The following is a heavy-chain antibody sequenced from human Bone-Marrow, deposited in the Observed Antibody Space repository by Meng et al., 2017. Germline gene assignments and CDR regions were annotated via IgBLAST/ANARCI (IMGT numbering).Heavy chain of an antibody. J-gene: IGHJ4*02. CDR2: IKSKPDGETI. D-gene: IGHD5-12*01. Sequence: EGQWVGFGGGLGKPGASLRFSWEGSGFTFRNAYMTGVRQVPGKRLEWVGRIKSKPDGETIDYAEPVKGRFTISRDDSKNTVYLQMNSLKTEDTAVYYCSGHIDYWGQGTLVTVSS. CDR1: GFTFRNAY. CDR3: SGHIDY. V-gene: IGHV3-15*01.